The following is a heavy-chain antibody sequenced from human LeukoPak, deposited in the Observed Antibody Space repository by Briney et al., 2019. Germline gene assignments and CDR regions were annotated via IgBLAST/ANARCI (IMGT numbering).Heavy chain of an antibody. J-gene: IGHJ1*01. CDR1: GFTFTDYW. Sequence: GGSLRLSCAASGFTFTDYWIHWVRHVPGKGLVWVSRINSDGSSTTYADSVRGRFTISRDNAKNTVYLQMNSLRAEDTAVYYCARDWASGSSSWYTHWGQGTLVTVSS. V-gene: IGHV3-74*03. CDR3: ARDWASGSSSWYTH. CDR2: INSDGSST. D-gene: IGHD6-13*01.